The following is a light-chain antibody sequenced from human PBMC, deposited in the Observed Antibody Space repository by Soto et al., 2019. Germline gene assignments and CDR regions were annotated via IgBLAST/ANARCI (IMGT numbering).Light chain of an antibody. CDR3: AAWDDSLVV. CDR2: RNN. J-gene: IGLJ2*01. CDR1: SSNSGSAY. Sequence: QSVLTQPPSASGTPGQTGTISCSGSSSNSGSAYIYWYQHLPGTAPKLLIYRNNQRPSGVPDRFSASKSGTSASLAISGLRSEDEADYYCAAWDDSLVVFGGGTKVTVL. V-gene: IGLV1-47*01.